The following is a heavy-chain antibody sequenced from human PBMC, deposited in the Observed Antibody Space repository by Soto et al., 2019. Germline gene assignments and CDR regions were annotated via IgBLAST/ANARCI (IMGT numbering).Heavy chain of an antibody. J-gene: IGHJ6*02. CDR2: INSDGSST. V-gene: IGHV3-74*01. Sequence: HPVGSLRLSCAASGFTFSSYWMHWVRQAPGKGLVWVSRINSDGSSTSYADSVKGRFTISRDNAKNTLYLQMNSLRAEDTAVYYCARDLPLTGGSSSSWVFYYYYGMDVWGQGTTVTVSS. CDR3: ARDLPLTGGSSSSWVFYYYYGMDV. CDR1: GFTFSSYW. D-gene: IGHD6-6*01.